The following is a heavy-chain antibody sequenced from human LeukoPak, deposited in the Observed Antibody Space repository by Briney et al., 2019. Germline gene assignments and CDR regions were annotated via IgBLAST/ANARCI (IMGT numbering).Heavy chain of an antibody. CDR1: GGSISPYY. Sequence: PSETLSLTCTVSGGSISPYYWSWIRQPPGKGLEWLGYIYYSGNTEYKPSLKSRVAMSVDTSKNQFSLRLSSVTAVDTAVYYCARSTGSTMFIDYWGPGTLVTVSS. CDR3: ARSTGSTMFIDY. CDR2: IYYSGNT. J-gene: IGHJ4*02. D-gene: IGHD3-10*02. V-gene: IGHV4-59*01.